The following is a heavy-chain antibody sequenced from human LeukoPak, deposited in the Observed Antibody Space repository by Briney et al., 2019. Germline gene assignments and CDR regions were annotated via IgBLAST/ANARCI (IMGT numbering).Heavy chain of an antibody. CDR1: GFTFSSYS. V-gene: IGHV3-21*01. D-gene: IGHD1-26*01. CDR3: ARVDSSGSRI. J-gene: IGHJ3*02. CDR2: ITSSSNYI. Sequence: KPGGSLRLSCAASGFTFSSYSMNWVRQAPGKGLEWVSYITSSSNYIYYADSVKGRFTISRDNAENSLFLLMNSLRAEDTAVYYCARVDSSGSRIWGQGTMVTVSS.